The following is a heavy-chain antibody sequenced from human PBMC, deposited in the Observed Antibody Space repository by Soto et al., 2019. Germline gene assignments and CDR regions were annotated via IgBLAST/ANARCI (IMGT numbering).Heavy chain of an antibody. CDR2: IKPDGSEQ. CDR1: GFTFSDNW. J-gene: IGHJ5*02. CDR3: ATVLCTAAAS. Sequence: EVQLVESGGGLVQPGGSLRLSCAASGFTFSDNWMNWVRQAPGKGLEWVATIKPDGSEQDYVEFVKGRFTISRDNAKNSLYLRMNSRRAEDTAVYYCATVLCTAAASWGQGTLVTVSS. V-gene: IGHV3-7*01. D-gene: IGHD6-13*01.